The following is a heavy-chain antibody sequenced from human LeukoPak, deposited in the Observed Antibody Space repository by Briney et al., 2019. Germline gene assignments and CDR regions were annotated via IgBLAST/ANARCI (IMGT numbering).Heavy chain of an antibody. CDR1: GFTFSNAW. CDR3: TTGDIVVVPAAIRYFDY. CDR2: IKSKTDGGTT. V-gene: IGHV3-15*01. Sequence: PGGSLRLSCAASGFTFSNAWMSWVRQAPGKGLEWVGRIKSKTDGGTTDYAAPVKGRFTISRDDSKNTLYLQMNSLKTEDTAVCYCTTGDIVVVPAAIRYFDYWGQGTLVTVSS. D-gene: IGHD2-2*01. J-gene: IGHJ4*02.